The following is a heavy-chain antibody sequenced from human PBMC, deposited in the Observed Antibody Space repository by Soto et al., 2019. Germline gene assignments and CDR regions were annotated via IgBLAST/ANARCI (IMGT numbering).Heavy chain of an antibody. Sequence: LSLTCTVSGGSISTYYWHYIRQSPGKGLEWIGFVYHTGRTNYNPALRSRVTMSVDTSKNQFSLTMNSVTAADTAVYYCARSGGFAFFDFWGQGALVTVSS. J-gene: IGHJ4*02. CDR1: GGSISTYY. V-gene: IGHV4-59*12. CDR2: VYHTGRT. D-gene: IGHD1-26*01. CDR3: ARSGGFAFFDF.